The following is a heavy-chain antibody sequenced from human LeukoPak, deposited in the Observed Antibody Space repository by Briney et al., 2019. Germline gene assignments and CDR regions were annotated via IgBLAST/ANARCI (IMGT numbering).Heavy chain of an antibody. D-gene: IGHD3-10*01. J-gene: IGHJ4*01. CDR3: ARSELYYGSESYYHLDY. V-gene: IGHV3-30*03. CDR1: GFTFDFYA. Sequence: GTSLRLSCTTSGFTFDFYAMHWVRQAPGKGLEWVAVMSYDGRYRYYADSAKGRFTISRDNSKRTLYLEMSSLGPEDTALYYCARSELYYGSESYYHLDYWGHGTLVTVSS. CDR2: MSYDGRYR.